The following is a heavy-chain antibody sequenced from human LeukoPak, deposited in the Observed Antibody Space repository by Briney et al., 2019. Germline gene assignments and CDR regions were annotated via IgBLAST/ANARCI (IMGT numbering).Heavy chain of an antibody. Sequence: SETLSLTCTVSGGSISSGSYYWSWIRQPAGKGLEWIGRIYTSGSTNYNPSLKSRVTISVDTSKNQFSLKLSSVTAAGTAVYYCARGLRYFDPVEMWGQGTLVTVSS. CDR2: IYTSGST. V-gene: IGHV4-61*02. J-gene: IGHJ4*02. CDR1: GGSISSGSYY. D-gene: IGHD3-9*01. CDR3: ARGLRYFDPVEM.